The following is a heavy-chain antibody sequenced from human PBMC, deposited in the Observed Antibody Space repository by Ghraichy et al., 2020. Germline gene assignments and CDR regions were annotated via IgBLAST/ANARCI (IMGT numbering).Heavy chain of an antibody. D-gene: IGHD3-22*01. CDR3: AREIFPGYYDSSGYYWE. Sequence: GESLRLSCAASGFTVSSNYMSWVRQAPGKGLEWVSVIYSGGSTYYADSLKGRFTISRDNSKNTLYLQMNSLRAEDTAVYYCAREIFPGYYDSSGYYWEWGQGTLVTVSS. CDR2: IYSGGST. V-gene: IGHV3-66*01. J-gene: IGHJ4*02. CDR1: GFTVSSNY.